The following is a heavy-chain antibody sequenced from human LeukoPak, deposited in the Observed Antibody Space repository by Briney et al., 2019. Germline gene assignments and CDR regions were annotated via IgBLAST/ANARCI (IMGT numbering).Heavy chain of an antibody. J-gene: IGHJ5*02. D-gene: IGHD6-13*01. V-gene: IGHV3-23*01. CDR1: GFTFSSYA. Sequence: GGSLRLSCAASGFTFSSYAMSWVRQAPGKGLEWVSGISGSGGSTYYADSVKGRFTISRDNAKNSLDLQVNSLRAEDTAVYYCARGAWYGISWGQGTLVTVSS. CDR2: ISGSGGST. CDR3: ARGAWYGIS.